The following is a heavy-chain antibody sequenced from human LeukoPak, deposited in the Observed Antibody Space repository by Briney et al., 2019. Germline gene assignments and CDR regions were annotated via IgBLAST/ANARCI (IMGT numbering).Heavy chain of an antibody. V-gene: IGHV3-15*01. D-gene: IGHD4-11*01. Sequence: GGSLRLSCAASGFTFSNAWMSWVRQAPGKGLEWVGRIKSKTDGGTTDYAAPVKGRFTISRDNAKNSLYLQMNSLRAEDTAVYYCARVYSNYDYYYYTDVWGKGTTVTVSS. CDR3: ARVYSNYDYYYYTDV. J-gene: IGHJ6*03. CDR1: GFTFSNAW. CDR2: IKSKTDGGTT.